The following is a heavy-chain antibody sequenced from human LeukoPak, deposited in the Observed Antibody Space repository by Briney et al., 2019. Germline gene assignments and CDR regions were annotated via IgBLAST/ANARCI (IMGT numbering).Heavy chain of an antibody. CDR2: ISYLGNT. Sequence: PSETLSLTCTVSGGSISSGNYYWSWIRQPPGKGLEWIGYISYLGNTYYTPSLKSRVTISVDTSKNQFSLKLSSVTAADTAVYYCARKYPDHWFDPWGQGTLVTVSS. J-gene: IGHJ5*02. V-gene: IGHV4-30-4*01. D-gene: IGHD6-6*01. CDR3: ARKYPDHWFDP. CDR1: GGSISSGNYY.